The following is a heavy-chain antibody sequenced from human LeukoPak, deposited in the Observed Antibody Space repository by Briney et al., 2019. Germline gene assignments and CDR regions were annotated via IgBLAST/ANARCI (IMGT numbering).Heavy chain of an antibody. V-gene: IGHV1-2*06. CDR2: INPNGGTT. CDR1: GYTFIGYY. D-gene: IGHD3-22*01. Sequence: GASVKVSWKASGYTFIGYYMHWVRQAPGQGLEWIGRINPNGGTTKYAQKFQGRVTMTRDTSTSTAYMELNSLRSDDTAVYYCARRYYYESSAYTVDYWGQGTLVTVSS. CDR3: ARRYYYESSAYTVDY. J-gene: IGHJ4*02.